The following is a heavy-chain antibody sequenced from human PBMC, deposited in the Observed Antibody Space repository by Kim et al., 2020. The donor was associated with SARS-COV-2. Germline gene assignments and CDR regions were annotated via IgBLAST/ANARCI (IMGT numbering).Heavy chain of an antibody. J-gene: IGHJ6*03. D-gene: IGHD3-16*01. CDR2: VYHSGET. CDR1: GGSISSYY. CDR3: SSAFWATNSYHYYHFMD. V-gene: IGHV4-59*08. Sequence: SETLSLTCTVSGGSISSYYWIWIRQAPATGMEWIGDVYHSGETNYSSSLTHRATISADTSKNQFSLTLRAVSAADTAVDYCSSAFWATNSYHYYHFMD.